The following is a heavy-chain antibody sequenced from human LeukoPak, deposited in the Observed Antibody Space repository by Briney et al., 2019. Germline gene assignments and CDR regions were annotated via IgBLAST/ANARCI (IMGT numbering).Heavy chain of an antibody. CDR2: ISSSSSYI. V-gene: IGHV3-21*01. D-gene: IGHD3-9*01. Sequence: GGSLRLSCAASGFTFSDYSMNWVRRAPGKGLEWVSSISSSSSYIYYADSVKGRFTISRDNARNSLYLQMNSLRAEDTAVYYCARGGRSTYFDWSPDYWGQGTLVTVSS. CDR1: GFTFSDYS. CDR3: ARGGRSTYFDWSPDY. J-gene: IGHJ4*02.